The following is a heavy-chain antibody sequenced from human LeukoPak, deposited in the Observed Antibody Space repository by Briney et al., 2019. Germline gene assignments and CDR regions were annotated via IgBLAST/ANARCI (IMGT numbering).Heavy chain of an antibody. Sequence: ASVRVSCKASGYTFTGYYMHWVRQAPGQGLEWMGRINPNSGGTNYAQKFQGRVTMTRDTSISTAYMELSRLRSDDTAVYYCAGGSGWHPYYFDYWGQGTLVTVSS. J-gene: IGHJ4*02. CDR2: INPNSGGT. CDR3: AGGSGWHPYYFDY. V-gene: IGHV1-2*06. CDR1: GYTFTGYY. D-gene: IGHD6-19*01.